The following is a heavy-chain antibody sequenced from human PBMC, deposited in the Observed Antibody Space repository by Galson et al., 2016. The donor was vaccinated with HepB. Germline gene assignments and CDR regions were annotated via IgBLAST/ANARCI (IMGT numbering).Heavy chain of an antibody. D-gene: IGHD3-3*02. CDR1: GFSFSDFG. CDR3: AKELGVFDAFDI. Sequence: SLRLSCAASGFSFSDFGMHWVRQAPGKGLEWVAAISFSGGTNKRAESLKGRFSISRDNSKNTLYLEMSSLSADDTAVYYCAKELGVFDAFDIWGQGTTVTVSS. J-gene: IGHJ3*02. CDR2: ISFSGGTN. V-gene: IGHV3-30*18.